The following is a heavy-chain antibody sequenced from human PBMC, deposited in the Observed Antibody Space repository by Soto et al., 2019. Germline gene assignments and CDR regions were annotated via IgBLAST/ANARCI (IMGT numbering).Heavy chain of an antibody. CDR1: GFTFSGYE. D-gene: IGHD3-22*01. CDR3: ASEPYYYDSSGYPGYFDY. V-gene: IGHV3-48*03. J-gene: IGHJ4*02. Sequence: PGGSLRLSCAASGFTFSGYEMNWVRQAPGKGLEWVSYISSSGDTIYSADSVKGRFTISRDNAKNSLYLQMDSLRVEDTAVYYCASEPYYYDSSGYPGYFDYWGQVTLVTVSS. CDR2: ISSSGDTI.